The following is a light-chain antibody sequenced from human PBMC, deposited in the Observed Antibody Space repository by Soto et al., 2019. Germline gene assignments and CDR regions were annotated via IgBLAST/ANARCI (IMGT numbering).Light chain of an antibody. J-gene: IGKJ3*01. V-gene: IGKV3-20*01. Sequence: EIVLTQSPDILSLSPGERATLSCRASQGMSSAYLAWFQQKPGQAPRLLIYGASTRATGIPDRFSGSGSGTDFTLTISRLEPEDFALYYCQQYGDSPFTFGPGTRVDMK. CDR2: GAS. CDR3: QQYGDSPFT. CDR1: QGMSSAY.